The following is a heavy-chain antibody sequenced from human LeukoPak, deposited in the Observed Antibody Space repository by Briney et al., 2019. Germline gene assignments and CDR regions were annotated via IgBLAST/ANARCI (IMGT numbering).Heavy chain of an antibody. J-gene: IGHJ4*02. CDR3: ARATARTYCSGGSCYPLHFDY. V-gene: IGHV4-59*01. CDR1: GGSFSGYF. D-gene: IGHD2-15*01. Sequence: SETLSLTCAVYGGSFSGYFWSWIRQPPGKGLEWIGYIYYSGSTNYNPSLKSRVTISVDTSKNQFSLKLSSVTAADTAVYYCARATARTYCSGGSCYPLHFDYWGQGTLVTVSS. CDR2: IYYSGST.